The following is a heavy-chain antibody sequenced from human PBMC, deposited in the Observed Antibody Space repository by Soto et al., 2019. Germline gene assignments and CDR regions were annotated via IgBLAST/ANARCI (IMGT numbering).Heavy chain of an antibody. V-gene: IGHV3-23*01. CDR1: GFTFSSYA. CDR2: ISGSGGST. J-gene: IGHJ4*02. D-gene: IGHD4-17*01. Sequence: PGGSLRISCAASGFTFSSYAMSWVRQAPGKGLEWVSAISGSGGSTYYADSVKGRFTISRDNSKNTLYLQMNSLRAEDTAVYYCARGNDYGDYYFDYWGQGTLVTVSS. CDR3: ARGNDYGDYYFDY.